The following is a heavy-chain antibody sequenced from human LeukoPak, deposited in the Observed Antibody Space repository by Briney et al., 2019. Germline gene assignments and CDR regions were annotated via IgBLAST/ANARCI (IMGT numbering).Heavy chain of an antibody. D-gene: IGHD3-22*01. V-gene: IGHV1-69*13. CDR3: ARLNTYYYDSSGYPMYYFDY. J-gene: IGHJ4*02. Sequence: SVKVSCKASGGTFSSYAISWVRQAPGQGLEWMGAIIPIFGTANYAQKFQGRVTITADESTSTAYMELSSLRSEDTAVYYCARLNTYYYDSSGYPMYYFDYWGQGTLVTVSS. CDR1: GGTFSSYA. CDR2: IIPIFGTA.